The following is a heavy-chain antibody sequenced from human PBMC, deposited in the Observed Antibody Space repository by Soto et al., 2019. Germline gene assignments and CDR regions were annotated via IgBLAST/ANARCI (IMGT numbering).Heavy chain of an antibody. CDR3: ATDVVSCDY. CDR1: GFTFSSYW. CDR2: IKQDGSEK. Sequence: PGGSLRLSCAASGFTFSSYWMSWVRRAPGKRLEWVANIKQDGSEKYYVDSVKGRFTISRDNAKNSLYLQMNSLRAEDTAVYYCATDVVSCDYRGQGTLVNVSS. V-gene: IGHV3-7*05. J-gene: IGHJ4*02. D-gene: IGHD2-15*01.